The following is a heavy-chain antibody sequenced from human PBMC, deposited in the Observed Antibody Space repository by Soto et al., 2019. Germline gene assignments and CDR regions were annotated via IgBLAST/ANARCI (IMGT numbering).Heavy chain of an antibody. D-gene: IGHD1-26*01. CDR3: ARDGGSYYDGIAYFDY. V-gene: IGHV3-33*01. CDR1: GFTFSSYG. J-gene: IGHJ4*02. Sequence: GGSLRLSCAASGFTFSSYGMHWVRQAPGKGLEWVAVIWYDGSNKYYADSVKGRFTISRDNSKNTLYLQMNSLRAEDTAVYYCARDGGSYYDGIAYFDYWGQGTLVTVSS. CDR2: IWYDGSNK.